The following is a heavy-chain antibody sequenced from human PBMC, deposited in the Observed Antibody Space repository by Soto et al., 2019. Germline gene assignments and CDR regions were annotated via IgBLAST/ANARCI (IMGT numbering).Heavy chain of an antibody. Sequence: GGSLRLSCAASGFTFSNYGLHWVRQAPGKGLEWVVGISSDGSNKYYTGCVKGRFTSSRDNSKSTLYLQKSSLRAEDTAVYYCAKERVATIWDYYYGMDVWGQGNTVTVSS. CDR1: GFTFSNYG. J-gene: IGHJ6*02. CDR2: ISSDGSNK. D-gene: IGHD5-12*01. CDR3: AKERVATIWDYYYGMDV. V-gene: IGHV3-30*18.